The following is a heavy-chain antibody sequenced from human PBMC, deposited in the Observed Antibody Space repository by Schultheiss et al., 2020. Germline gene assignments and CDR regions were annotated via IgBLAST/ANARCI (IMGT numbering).Heavy chain of an antibody. CDR3: ARDRYCSSTSCYFTYYYYYYGMDV. CDR1: GYTFTSYG. V-gene: IGHV1-18*01. J-gene: IGHJ6*02. CDR2: ISAYNGNT. D-gene: IGHD2-2*01. Sequence: ASVTVSCKASGYTFTSYGISWVRQAPGQGLEWMGWISAYNGNTNYAQKFQGRVTMTRDTSISTAYMELSRLRSDDTAVYYCARDRYCSSTSCYFTYYYYYYGMDVWGQGTTVTVSS.